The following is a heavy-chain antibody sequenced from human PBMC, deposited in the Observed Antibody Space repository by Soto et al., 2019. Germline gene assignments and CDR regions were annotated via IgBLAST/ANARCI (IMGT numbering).Heavy chain of an antibody. V-gene: IGHV1-69*13. CDR3: ARSRAAAPPRVGMDV. CDR2: IIPFFHAP. J-gene: IGHJ6*02. Sequence: GASVKVSCKASGVTFSRNAISWVRQAPGQGLEWMGGIIPFFHAPNYAQKFQGRVTITADGSTSIVFMEMSSLRFEDTAVYYCARSRAAAPPRVGMDVWGQGTTVTVPS. CDR1: GVTFSRNA. D-gene: IGHD6-13*01.